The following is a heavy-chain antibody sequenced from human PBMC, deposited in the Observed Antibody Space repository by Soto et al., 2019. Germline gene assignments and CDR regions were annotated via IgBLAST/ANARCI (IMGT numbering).Heavy chain of an antibody. Sequence: DVQLVESGGGLVQPGGSLKLSCATSGFSFSGTAMHWVRQASGKGLEWVGRIRTKPNNYATKYAASVTGRFTISRDDSKNTVYLQMNSLKTEDTAVYYCTIPEVPYGYPEAFDSWGQGALVTVSS. J-gene: IGHJ4*02. V-gene: IGHV3-73*02. CDR2: IRTKPNNYAT. D-gene: IGHD5-18*01. CDR1: GFSFSGTA. CDR3: TIPEVPYGYPEAFDS.